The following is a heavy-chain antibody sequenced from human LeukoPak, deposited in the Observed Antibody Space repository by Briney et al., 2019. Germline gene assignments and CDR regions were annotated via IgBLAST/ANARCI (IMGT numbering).Heavy chain of an antibody. V-gene: IGHV3-48*03. D-gene: IGHD6-13*01. Sequence: GGSLRLSCAASGFTFSRYEMNWVRQAPGKGLEWVSYISSSGSTIYYADSVKGRFTISRDNAKNSLYLQMNSLRAEDTAVYYCAREARSSWSDYWGQGTLVTVSS. CDR3: AREARSSWSDY. CDR2: ISSSGSTI. CDR1: GFTFSRYE. J-gene: IGHJ4*02.